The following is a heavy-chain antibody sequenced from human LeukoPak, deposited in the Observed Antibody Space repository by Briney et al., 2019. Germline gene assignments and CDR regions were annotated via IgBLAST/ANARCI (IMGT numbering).Heavy chain of an antibody. D-gene: IGHD2-2*01. CDR1: GFTFSTYG. V-gene: IGHV3-30*02. CDR3: ARTYSSSWGIIDY. CDR2: IRNDGSTK. Sequence: PGGSLRLSCAASGFTFSTYGMHWVRRAPGKGLEWVAFIRNDGSTKYYADSVRGRFTISRDNSKNTLYLQMNSLRAEDTALYYCARTYSSSWGIIDYWGQGTLVTVSS. J-gene: IGHJ4*02.